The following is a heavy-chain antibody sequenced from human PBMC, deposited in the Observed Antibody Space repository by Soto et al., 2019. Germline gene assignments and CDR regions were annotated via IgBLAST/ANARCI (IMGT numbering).Heavy chain of an antibody. D-gene: IGHD6-13*01. J-gene: IGHJ6*03. Sequence: EVQLVESGGGLVKPGGSLRLSCAASGFTFSSYSMNWVRQAPGKGLEWVSSISSSSSYIYYADSVKGRFTISRDNAKNTLYLQINSMRGEDTAVYYCARDEAARYYYYYYMDVWGKGTTVTVSS. CDR2: ISSSSSYI. CDR1: GFTFSSYS. CDR3: ARDEAARYYYYYYMDV. V-gene: IGHV3-21*01.